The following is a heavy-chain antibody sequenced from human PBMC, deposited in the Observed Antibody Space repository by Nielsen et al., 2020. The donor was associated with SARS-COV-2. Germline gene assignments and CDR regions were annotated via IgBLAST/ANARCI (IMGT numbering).Heavy chain of an antibody. V-gene: IGHV3-20*04. D-gene: IGHD3-3*01. CDR1: AFTFDDYD. Sequence: GESLKISCAASAFTFDDYDMNWVRQAPGQGLEWVSGINWSGGSTGYADSVKGRFTISRDNAKNSLYLQMNSLRAEDTAVYYCARDLPILVWLLLSYGMDVWGQGTTVTVSS. CDR2: INWSGGST. J-gene: IGHJ6*02. CDR3: ARDLPILVWLLLSYGMDV.